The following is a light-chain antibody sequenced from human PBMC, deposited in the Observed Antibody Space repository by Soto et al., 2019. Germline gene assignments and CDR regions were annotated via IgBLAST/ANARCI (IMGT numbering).Light chain of an antibody. Sequence: ALTQSPGTLSSSPGERATLSCRASQSVSNNYLAWYQQKPGQAPRLLIYGASNRATGIPDRFIGSGSGTDFTLTVSSLEPEDFALYYCQQRSGWPTFGQGTKVDIK. V-gene: IGKV3D-20*02. J-gene: IGKJ1*01. CDR1: QSVSNNY. CDR2: GAS. CDR3: QQRSGWPT.